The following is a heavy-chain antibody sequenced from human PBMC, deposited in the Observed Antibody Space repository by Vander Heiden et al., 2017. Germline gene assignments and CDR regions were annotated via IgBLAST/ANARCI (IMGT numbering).Heavy chain of an antibody. Sequence: QVQLVESGGGVVQPGTSLRLSCAASGFTFSSYGMHWGGQAPGKGLEWVAVISYDGSNKYYADSVKGRFTISRDNSKNTLYLQMNSLRAEDTAVYYCAKDLTGATDYFDYWGQGTLVTVSS. CDR3: AKDLTGATDYFDY. CDR1: GFTFSSYG. V-gene: IGHV3-30*18. D-gene: IGHD1-26*01. J-gene: IGHJ4*02. CDR2: ISYDGSNK.